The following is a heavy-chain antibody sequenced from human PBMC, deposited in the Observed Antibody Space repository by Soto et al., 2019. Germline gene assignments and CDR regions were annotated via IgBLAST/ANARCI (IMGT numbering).Heavy chain of an antibody. Sequence: EAQLVESGGGLVQPGGSLRLSCGASGITFSRCLMSWVREAPGKGLEWVASISQDGTDTDYVDSVKGRFASSRDNPKNSLYRQMNSLRADDTAAYYCARDPLSYGDYAQTYWYFDLWGRGTRVTVSS. CDR3: ARDPLSYGDYAQTYWYFDL. J-gene: IGHJ2*01. D-gene: IGHD4-17*01. V-gene: IGHV3-7*01. CDR1: GITFSRCL. CDR2: ISQDGTDT.